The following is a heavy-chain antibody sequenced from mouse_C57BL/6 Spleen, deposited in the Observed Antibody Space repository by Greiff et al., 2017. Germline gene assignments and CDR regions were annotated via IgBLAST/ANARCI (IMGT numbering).Heavy chain of an antibody. Sequence: EVQLQQSGGGLVKPGGSLKLSCAASGFTFSDYGMHWVRRAPEKGLAWVAYISSGSSTISYADTVQGRFTISRDNAKNPLFLQMTSLMSEDTAMYYCARGGLRYAMDYWGQGTSVTVSS. J-gene: IGHJ4*01. CDR2: ISSGSSTI. V-gene: IGHV5-17*01. CDR3: ARGGLRYAMDY. CDR1: GFTFSDYG.